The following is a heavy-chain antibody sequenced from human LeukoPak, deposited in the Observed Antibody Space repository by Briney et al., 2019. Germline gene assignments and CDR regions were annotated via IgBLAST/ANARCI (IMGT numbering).Heavy chain of an antibody. CDR2: IYYSGST. CDR1: GGSISSSSYY. Sequence: PSETLSLTCTVSGGSISSSSYYWGWIRQPPGKGLEWIGGIYYSGSTYYNPSLKSRVTISVDTSKNQFSLKLSSVTAADTAVYYCARHGAGVHNFDYWGQGTLVTVSS. J-gene: IGHJ4*02. CDR3: ARHGAGVHNFDY. D-gene: IGHD1-1*01. V-gene: IGHV4-39*01.